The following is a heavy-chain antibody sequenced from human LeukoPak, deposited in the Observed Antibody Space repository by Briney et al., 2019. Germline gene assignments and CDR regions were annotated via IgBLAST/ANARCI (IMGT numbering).Heavy chain of an antibody. V-gene: IGHV3-9*01. D-gene: IGHD3-22*01. CDR1: GFSFDDYA. J-gene: IGHJ4*02. CDR3: AKGHDSGGYYYGNYFDY. CDR2: ISWNTRST. Sequence: GGSLRLSCAPSGFSFDDYAMHSVRQAPGKGVEWVSGISWNTRSTGYADSVKGRVTISRDNAKNSLYLQLNSLGAEDTALYYCAKGHDSGGYYYGNYFDYWGQGTLVTVSS.